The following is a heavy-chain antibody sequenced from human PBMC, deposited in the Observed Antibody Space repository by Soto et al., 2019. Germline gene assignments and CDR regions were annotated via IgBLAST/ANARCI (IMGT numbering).Heavy chain of an antibody. CDR3: SVTVGSSWYFDY. Sequence: EVQLLESGGGLVQPGGSLRLSCAASGFTFSTYAMTWVRQAPGKGLEWVSTISGSGGSTYYADSVKGRFTISRDNSKNTLYLQMNSLRAEDTGVYYCSVTVGSSWYFDYWGQGTLVTVSS. CDR1: GFTFSTYA. D-gene: IGHD6-13*01. V-gene: IGHV3-23*01. CDR2: ISGSGGST. J-gene: IGHJ4*02.